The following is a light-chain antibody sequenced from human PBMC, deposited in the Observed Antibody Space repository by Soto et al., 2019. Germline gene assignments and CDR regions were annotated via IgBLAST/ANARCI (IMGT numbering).Light chain of an antibody. CDR1: QSCRNS. J-gene: IGKJ1*01. V-gene: IGKV1-5*01. Sequence: DIQMTQSPSSLSASLGDRVTITCRASQSCRNSLAWYQQKAGKAPTLLIYDASTLQSGVPSRFSGSASGTEFSLTISSLQPEDFATYYCLCYITYPWTFGQGTKVDIK. CDR3: LCYITYPWT. CDR2: DAS.